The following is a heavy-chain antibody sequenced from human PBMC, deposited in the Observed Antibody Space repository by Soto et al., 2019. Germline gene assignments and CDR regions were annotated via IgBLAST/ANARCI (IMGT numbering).Heavy chain of an antibody. J-gene: IGHJ4*02. CDR2: ISAYNGNT. Sequence: ASVKVSCKASGYTFTSYGISWVRQAPGQGLEWMGWISAYNGNTNYAQKLQGRVTMTTDTSTSTAYMELRSLRSDDTAVYYCVVAAQPYYFNYGGQGTLVTVSS. D-gene: IGHD2-15*01. V-gene: IGHV1-18*01. CDR3: VVAAQPYYFNY. CDR1: GYTFTSYG.